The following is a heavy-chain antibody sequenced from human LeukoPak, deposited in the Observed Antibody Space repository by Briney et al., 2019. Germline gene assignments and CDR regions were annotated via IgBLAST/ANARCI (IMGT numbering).Heavy chain of an antibody. CDR3: ARRGYCSGGSCHRAFDI. CDR2: IYYSGST. J-gene: IGHJ3*02. CDR1: GGSISSYY. D-gene: IGHD2-15*01. Sequence: SSETLSLTCTVSGGSISSYYWSWIRQPPGKGLEWIGYIYYSGSTNYNPSLKSRVTISVDTSKNQFSLKLSSVTAADTAVYYCARRGYCSGGSCHRAFDIWGQGTMVTVSS. V-gene: IGHV4-59*08.